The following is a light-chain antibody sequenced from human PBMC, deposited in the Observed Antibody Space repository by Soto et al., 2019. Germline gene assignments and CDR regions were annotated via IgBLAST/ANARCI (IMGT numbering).Light chain of an antibody. Sequence: DIQMTQSPSTLSGSVGDRVTITCRASQTISSWLAWYQQKPGKAPKLLIYKASTLTSGVPSRFSGSGSRKEFTLTISSLQPDDFANYYCQHYNSYAEAFGQGTKVELK. J-gene: IGKJ1*01. V-gene: IGKV1-5*03. CDR2: KAS. CDR3: QHYNSYAEA. CDR1: QTISSW.